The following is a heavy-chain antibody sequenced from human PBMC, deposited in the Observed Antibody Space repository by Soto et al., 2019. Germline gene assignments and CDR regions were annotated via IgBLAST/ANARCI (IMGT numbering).Heavy chain of an antibody. V-gene: IGHV4-34*01. CDR2: INHSGST. D-gene: IGHD6-6*01. Sequence: PSETLSLTCAVYGGSFSGYYWSWIRQPPGKGLEWIGEINHSGSTNYNPSLKSRVTISVDTSKNQFSLKLSSVTAADTAVYYCASRQVYSSSYDGGYWGQGTLVTVSS. CDR3: ASRQVYSSSYDGGY. CDR1: GGSFSGYY. J-gene: IGHJ4*02.